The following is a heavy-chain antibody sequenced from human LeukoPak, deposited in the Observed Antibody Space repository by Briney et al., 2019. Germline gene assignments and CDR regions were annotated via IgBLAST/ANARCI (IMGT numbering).Heavy chain of an antibody. Sequence: PSETLSLTCTVSGGSISSSSYYWGWIRQSPGKGLAWIGTISYSGDTYYNPSLKSRVTISVDKSQNQFSLRLSSVTAADTAVYYCARDSRSSYGYVYWGQGTLVTVSS. CDR2: ISYSGDT. V-gene: IGHV4-39*07. D-gene: IGHD5-18*01. J-gene: IGHJ4*02. CDR3: ARDSRSSYGYVY. CDR1: GGSISSSSYY.